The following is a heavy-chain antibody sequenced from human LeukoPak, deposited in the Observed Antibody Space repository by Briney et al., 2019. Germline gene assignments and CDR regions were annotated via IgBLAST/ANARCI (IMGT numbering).Heavy chain of an antibody. Sequence: GGSLRLSCAASGFTFSKNWMSWVRQAPGKGLEWVANIKQDGSEKYYVDSVKGRLTISRDNAKNSLYLQMNSLRAEDTAVYYCASGRYSGSYYGLYFDYWGQGTLVTVSS. CDR3: ASGRYSGSYYGLYFDY. J-gene: IGHJ4*02. V-gene: IGHV3-7*01. CDR1: GFTFSKNW. D-gene: IGHD1-26*01. CDR2: IKQDGSEK.